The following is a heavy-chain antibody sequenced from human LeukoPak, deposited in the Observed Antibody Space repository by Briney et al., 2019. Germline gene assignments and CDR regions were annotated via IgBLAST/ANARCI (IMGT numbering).Heavy chain of an antibody. V-gene: IGHV3-7*01. D-gene: IGHD5-12*01. J-gene: IGHJ6*02. CDR3: ARVGLPYYYYGMDV. CDR2: IKQDGSEK. Sequence: GGSLRLSCAASGFTFSSCWMSWVRQAPGKGREWVANIKQDGSEKYYVDSVKGRFTISRDNAKNSLYLQMNSLRAEDTAVYSCARVGLPYYYYGMDVWGQGTTVTVSS. CDR1: GFTFSSCW.